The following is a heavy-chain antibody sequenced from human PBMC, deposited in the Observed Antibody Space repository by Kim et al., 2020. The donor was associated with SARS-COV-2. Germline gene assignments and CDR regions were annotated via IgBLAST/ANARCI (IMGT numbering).Heavy chain of an antibody. V-gene: IGHV3-33*01. CDR3: ARTQGPHYYGSGRWFDP. Sequence: GGSLRLSCAASGFTFSSYGMHWVRQAPGKGLEWVAVIWYDGSNKYYADSVKGRFTISRDNSKNTLNLQMNSLRAEDTAVYYCARTQGPHYYGSGRWFDPWGQGTLVTVSS. CDR1: GFTFSSYG. D-gene: IGHD3-10*01. CDR2: IWYDGSNK. J-gene: IGHJ5*02.